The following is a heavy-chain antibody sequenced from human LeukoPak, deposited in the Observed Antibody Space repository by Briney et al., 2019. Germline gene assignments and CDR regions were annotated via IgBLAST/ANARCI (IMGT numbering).Heavy chain of an antibody. CDR2: IYYSGST. Sequence: SQTLSLTCTVSGGSISSGGYYWSWIRQHPGKGLEWIGYIYYSGSTNYNPSLEGRVTISVNTSMTQFSLKLSSVTAADTAVYYCARGYGSGSYFYYWGQGTLVTVSS. V-gene: IGHV4-31*03. D-gene: IGHD3-10*01. J-gene: IGHJ4*02. CDR3: ARGYGSGSYFYY. CDR1: GGSISSGGYY.